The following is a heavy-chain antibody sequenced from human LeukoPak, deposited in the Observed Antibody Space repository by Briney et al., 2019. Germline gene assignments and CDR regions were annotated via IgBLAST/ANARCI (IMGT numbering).Heavy chain of an antibody. J-gene: IGHJ4*02. Sequence: SETLSLTCAVYGGSFSGYYWSWIRQPPGKGLEWIGEINHSGSTNYNPSLKSRVTISVDTSKNQFSLKLSSVTAADTAVYYCARGRTTVTTLDYWGQGTLVTVSS. CDR1: GGSFSGYY. CDR3: ARGRTTVTTLDY. CDR2: INHSGST. D-gene: IGHD4-17*01. V-gene: IGHV4-34*01.